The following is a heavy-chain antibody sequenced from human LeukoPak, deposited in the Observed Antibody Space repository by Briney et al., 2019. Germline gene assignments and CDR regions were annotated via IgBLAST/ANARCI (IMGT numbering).Heavy chain of an antibody. D-gene: IGHD6-13*01. CDR3: AKDSSSWPIYFDY. CDR1: GFTFSSYA. J-gene: IGHJ4*02. CDR2: ISGSGGST. V-gene: IGHV3-23*01. Sequence: PGGSLRLSCAASGFTFSSYAMSWVRQAPGKGLEWASAISGSGGSTYYADSVKGRFTISRDNSKNTLYLQMNSLRAEDTAVYYCAKDSSSWPIYFDYWGQGTLVTVSS.